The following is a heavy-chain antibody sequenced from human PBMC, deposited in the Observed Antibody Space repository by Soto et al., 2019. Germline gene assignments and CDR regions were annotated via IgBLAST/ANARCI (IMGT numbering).Heavy chain of an antibody. J-gene: IGHJ3*01. V-gene: IGHV3-74*01. CDR3: VRGDKGGFDL. CDR2: IQNDGSRT. CDR1: GFTFNYYW. D-gene: IGHD2-21*02. Sequence: EVQLVESEGGLVQRGGSLRLSCAASGFTFNYYWMHWVRQAPGQGLMWVSHIQNDGSRTTYADSVKGRLTISRDNAKNTLYLQMNSLRAEDTAVYYCVRGDKGGFDLWGQGTTVTVFS.